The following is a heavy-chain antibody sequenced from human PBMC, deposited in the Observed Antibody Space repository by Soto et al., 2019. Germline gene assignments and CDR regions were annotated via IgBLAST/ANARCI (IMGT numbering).Heavy chain of an antibody. CDR2: IKSKTDGGTT. CDR1: GFTFSSYA. CDR3: PLPPSYGMDV. V-gene: IGHV3-15*01. Sequence: GGSLRLSCAASGFTFSSYAMGWVRQAPGKGLEWVGRIKSKTDGGTTDYAAPVKGRFTISRDDSKNTLYLQMNSLKTEDTAVYYCPLPPSYGMDVWGQGTTVPVSS. J-gene: IGHJ6*02.